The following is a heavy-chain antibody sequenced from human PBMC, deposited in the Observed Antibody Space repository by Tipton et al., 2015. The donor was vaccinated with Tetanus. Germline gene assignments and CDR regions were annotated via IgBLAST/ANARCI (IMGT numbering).Heavy chain of an antibody. D-gene: IGHD4-23*01. CDR1: GFTFSNFK. Sequence: GSLRLSCAASGFTFSNFKMNWVRQAPGQGLEWVSSISSSSSYIYYADSVKGRFTISRNNAKNSLYLQMDSLRVEDTAVYYCAIFTVVTPADVVDMWGQGTRVTVSS. CDR3: AIFTVVTPADVVDM. J-gene: IGHJ3*02. CDR2: ISSSSSYI. V-gene: IGHV3-21*01.